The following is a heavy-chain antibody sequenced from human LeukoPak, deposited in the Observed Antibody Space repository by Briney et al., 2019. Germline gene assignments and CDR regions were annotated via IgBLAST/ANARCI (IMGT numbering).Heavy chain of an antibody. CDR3: ARASVAARHSYYYGMDV. CDR1: GFTFSSYW. Sequence: HTGGSLRLSCAASGFTFSSYWMHWVRQAPGKGLVRVSRINSDGSSTYYADSVKGRFTISRDNAKNTLYLQMNGLRAEDTAVYYCARASVAARHSYYYGMDVWGQGTTVTVS. J-gene: IGHJ6*02. CDR2: INSDGSST. V-gene: IGHV3-74*01. D-gene: IGHD6-19*01.